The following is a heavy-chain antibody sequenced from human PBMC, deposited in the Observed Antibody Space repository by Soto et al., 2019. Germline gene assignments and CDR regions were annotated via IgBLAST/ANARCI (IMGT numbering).Heavy chain of an antibody. CDR2: IYYSGST. V-gene: IGHV4-59*01. J-gene: IGHJ3*02. CDR1: GGSISSYY. CDR3: ARGGYTCYAVAHAFDI. Sequence: PSETLSLTCTVSGGSISSYYWSWIRQPPGKGLEWIGYIYYSGSTNYNPSLKSLVTISVDTSKNQFSLKLSSVTAADTAVYCCARGGYTCYAVAHAFDILGHGTMFTVSS. D-gene: IGHD5-12*01.